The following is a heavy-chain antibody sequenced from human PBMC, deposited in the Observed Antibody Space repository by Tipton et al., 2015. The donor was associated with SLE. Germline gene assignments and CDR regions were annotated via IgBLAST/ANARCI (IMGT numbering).Heavy chain of an antibody. J-gene: IGHJ4*02. Sequence: SLRLSCAASGFTSSNYGMHWVRQAPGKGLEWVAVIWYDGSNKYYADSVKGRFTISRDNSKNTLYLQMNSLRAEDTAVYYCAKDLLGTGTLRDWGQGTRVTVSS. D-gene: IGHD1-1*01. CDR3: AKDLLGTGTLRD. V-gene: IGHV3-33*06. CDR1: GFTSSNYG. CDR2: IWYDGSNK.